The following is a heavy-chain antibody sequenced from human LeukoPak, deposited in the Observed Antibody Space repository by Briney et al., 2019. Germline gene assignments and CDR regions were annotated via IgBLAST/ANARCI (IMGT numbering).Heavy chain of an antibody. CDR3: AADRLLWFGELPIHGMDV. Sequence: ASVKVSCKASGFTFTSSAVQWVRQARGQRLEWIGWIVVGSGNTNYAQKFQERVTITRDMSTSTAYMELSSLGSEDTAVYYCAADRLLWFGELPIHGMDVWGKGTTVTVSS. D-gene: IGHD3-10*01. V-gene: IGHV1-58*01. CDR1: GFTFTSSA. J-gene: IGHJ6*04. CDR2: IVVGSGNT.